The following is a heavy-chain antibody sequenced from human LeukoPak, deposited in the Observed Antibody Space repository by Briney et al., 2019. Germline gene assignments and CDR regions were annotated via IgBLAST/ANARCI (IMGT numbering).Heavy chain of an antibody. J-gene: IGHJ3*02. D-gene: IGHD6-6*01. CDR2: IIPILGIA. CDR3: ARDHGIAARPGGAFDI. CDR1: GYTFSSYA. V-gene: IGHV1-69*04. Sequence: ASVKVSCKASGYTFSSYAISWVRQAPGQGLEWMGRIIPILGIANYAQKFQGRVTITADKSTSTAYMELSSLRSEDTAVYYCARDHGIAARPGGAFDIWGQGTMVTVSS.